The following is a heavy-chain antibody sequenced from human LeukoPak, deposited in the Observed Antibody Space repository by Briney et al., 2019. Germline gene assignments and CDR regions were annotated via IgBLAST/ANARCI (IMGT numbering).Heavy chain of an antibody. CDR2: IYYSGST. J-gene: IGHJ5*02. D-gene: IGHD3-22*01. Sequence: SETLSLTCTVSGGSISSSSYYWGWIRQPPGKGLEWIVSIYYSGSTYYNPSLKSRVTISVDTSKNQFSLKLSSVTAADTAEYYCARRSGDSSGYYYVFWFDPWGQGTLVTVSS. CDR3: ARRSGDSSGYYYVFWFDP. V-gene: IGHV4-39*01. CDR1: GGSISSSSYY.